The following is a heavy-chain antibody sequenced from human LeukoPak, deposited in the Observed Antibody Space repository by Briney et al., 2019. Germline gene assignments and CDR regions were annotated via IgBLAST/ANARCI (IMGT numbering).Heavy chain of an antibody. Sequence: SETLSLTCTISGGSIRGSSHYWGWIRQPPGKGLEYIGSVFYSGTAYYNPSFKSRVTISVDTPENQFFLKVPSVTAADTAVYYCARLIPRSGLRLDYWGQGILVTVSS. J-gene: IGHJ4*02. D-gene: IGHD3-16*01. CDR1: GGSIRGSSHY. CDR3: ARLIPRSGLRLDY. CDR2: VFYSGTA. V-gene: IGHV4-39*01.